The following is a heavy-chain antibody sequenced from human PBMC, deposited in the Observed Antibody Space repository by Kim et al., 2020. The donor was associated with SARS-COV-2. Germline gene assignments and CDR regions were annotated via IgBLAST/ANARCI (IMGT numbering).Heavy chain of an antibody. CDR2: INAANGNT. CDR3: ARGWSGNWFDP. J-gene: IGHJ5*02. V-gene: IGHV1-3*01. CDR1: GYTFTTYV. Sequence: ASVKVSCKASGYTFTTYVMHWVRQAPGQRLEWMGWINAANGNTMYSQKFQDRVTITRDTSATTAYMELSSLTSEDTAVYYCARGWSGNWFDPWGQGTPVT. D-gene: IGHD6-13*01.